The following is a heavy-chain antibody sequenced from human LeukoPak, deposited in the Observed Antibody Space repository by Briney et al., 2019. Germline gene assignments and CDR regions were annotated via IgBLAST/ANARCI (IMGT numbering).Heavy chain of an antibody. Sequence: GGSLRLSCAASGLTVSSNYVTWVRQAPGKGLEWVSIIYSGDSTYYADSVKGRFTISRDNSKNTLYLQMSSLRAEDTAVYYCARDLRFLGGMDVWGQGTTVTVS. CDR3: ARDLRFLGGMDV. V-gene: IGHV3-53*01. J-gene: IGHJ6*02. D-gene: IGHD3-3*01. CDR2: IYSGDST. CDR1: GLTVSSNY.